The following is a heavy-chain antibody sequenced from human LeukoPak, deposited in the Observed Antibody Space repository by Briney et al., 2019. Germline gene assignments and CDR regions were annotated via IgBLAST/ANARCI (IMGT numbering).Heavy chain of an antibody. V-gene: IGHV4-59*12. CDR2: IYYSGST. D-gene: IGHD6-13*01. J-gene: IGHJ4*02. CDR3: ARDIWTPVDSSSWYGYYFDY. Sequence: SETLSLTCTVSGGSISSYYWSWIRQPPGKGLEWIGYIYYSGSTNYNPSLKSRVTISVDTSKNQFSLQLNSVTPEDTAVYYCARDIWTPVDSSSWYGYYFDYWGQGTLVTVSS. CDR1: GGSISSYY.